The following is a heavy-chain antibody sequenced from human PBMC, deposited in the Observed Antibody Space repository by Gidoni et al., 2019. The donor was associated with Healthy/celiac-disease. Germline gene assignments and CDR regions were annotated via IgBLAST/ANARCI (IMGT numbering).Heavy chain of an antibody. CDR1: GFTFSSYA. CDR3: AIEAVAGNYFDY. Sequence: QVQLVESGGGVVQPGRSLRLSCAASGFTFSSYAMHWVRQAPGKVLEWVAVISYDGSNKYYADSVKGRFTISRDNSKNTLYLQMNSLRAEDTAVYYCAIEAVAGNYFDYWGQGTLVTVSS. J-gene: IGHJ4*02. V-gene: IGHV3-30-3*01. D-gene: IGHD6-19*01. CDR2: ISYDGSNK.